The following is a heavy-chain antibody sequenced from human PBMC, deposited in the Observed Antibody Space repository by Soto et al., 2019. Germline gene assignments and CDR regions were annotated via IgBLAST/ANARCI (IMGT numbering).Heavy chain of an antibody. Sequence: SETLSLTCTVSGGSVSSGGYYWSWIRQHPGKGLEWIGYIYDSGSTYYNPSLKSRVTISVDTSKNQFSLKLSSVTAADTAVYYCASNTLLWFGESSGWFDPWGQGTLVTVS. J-gene: IGHJ5*02. CDR1: GGSVSSGGYY. CDR3: ASNTLLWFGESSGWFDP. CDR2: IYDSGST. D-gene: IGHD3-10*01. V-gene: IGHV4-31*03.